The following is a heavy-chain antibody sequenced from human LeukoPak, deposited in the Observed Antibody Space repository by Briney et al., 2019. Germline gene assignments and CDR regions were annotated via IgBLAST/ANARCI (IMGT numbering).Heavy chain of an antibody. J-gene: IGHJ4*02. V-gene: IGHV1-69*04. CDR1: GGTFSSYA. Sequence: SVKVSCKASGGTFSSYAISWVRQAPGQGLEWMGRIIPILGIANYAQKFQGRVTITADKSTSTAYMELSSLRSEDTAVYYCASSYDYTRYYFDYWGQGTLVTVSS. CDR2: IIPILGIA. CDR3: ASSYDYTRYYFDY. D-gene: IGHD4-11*01.